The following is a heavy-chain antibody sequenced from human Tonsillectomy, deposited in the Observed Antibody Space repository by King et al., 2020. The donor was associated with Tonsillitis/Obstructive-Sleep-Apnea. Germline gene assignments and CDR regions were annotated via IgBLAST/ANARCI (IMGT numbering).Heavy chain of an antibody. D-gene: IGHD1-26*01. V-gene: IGHV4-59*08. CDR1: GGSISSYY. Sequence: VQLQESGPGLVKPSETLSLTCTVSGGSISSYYWSWIRQPPGKGLEWIGYIYHSGTANYNPSLKSRITISIDTSRNQFSLNLRSVTAADTDVYYCARHVGLNYFDYWGQGTLVTVSS. CDR2: IYHSGTA. CDR3: ARHVGLNYFDY. J-gene: IGHJ4*02.